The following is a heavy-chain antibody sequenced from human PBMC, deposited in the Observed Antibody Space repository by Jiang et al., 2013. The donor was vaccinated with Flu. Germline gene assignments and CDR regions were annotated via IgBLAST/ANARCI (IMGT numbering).Heavy chain of an antibody. D-gene: IGHD3-22*01. J-gene: IGHJ3*02. CDR1: VAPSVVTT. Sequence: GLVKPSETLSLTCTVSVAPSVVTTGAGSGSPHGKGLEWIGYIYYSGSTNYNPSLKSRVTISVDTSKNQFSLKLSSVTAADTAVYYCARGRGYYDSSGYPTDAFDIWGQGTMVTVSS. CDR3: ARGRGYYDSSGYPTDAFDI. CDR2: IYYSGST. V-gene: IGHV4-59*01.